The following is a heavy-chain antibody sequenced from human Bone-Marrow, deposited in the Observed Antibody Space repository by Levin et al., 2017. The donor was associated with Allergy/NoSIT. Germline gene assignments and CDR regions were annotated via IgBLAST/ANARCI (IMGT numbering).Heavy chain of an antibody. J-gene: IGHJ6*02. Sequence: GGSLRLSCAASGFTFSDQYMDWVRQAPGKGLEWVGRTRQKTYNYDTLYAASVEGRFTISRDDSGNSMHLQMNYLKSEDTAVYYCARVNCGRNCLKDYDIDVWGQGTVVTVS. V-gene: IGHV3-72*01. CDR1: GFTFSDQY. D-gene: IGHD2-21*01. CDR2: TRQKTYNYDT. CDR3: ARVNCGRNCLKDYDIDV.